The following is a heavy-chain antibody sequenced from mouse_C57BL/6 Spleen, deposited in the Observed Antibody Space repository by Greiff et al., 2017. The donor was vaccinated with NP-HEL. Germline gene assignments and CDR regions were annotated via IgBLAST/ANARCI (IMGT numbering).Heavy chain of an antibody. J-gene: IGHJ2*01. CDR2: IHPNSGST. D-gene: IGHD1-1*01. CDR3: ARFTTVVAKGFDY. Sequence: QVQLQQPGAELVKPGASVKLSCKASGYTFTSYWMHWVKQRPGQGLEWIGMIHPNSGSTNYNEKFKSKATLTVAKSSSTAYMQLSSLTSEDSAVYYCARFTTVVAKGFDYWGQGTTLTVSS. CDR1: GYTFTSYW. V-gene: IGHV1-64*01.